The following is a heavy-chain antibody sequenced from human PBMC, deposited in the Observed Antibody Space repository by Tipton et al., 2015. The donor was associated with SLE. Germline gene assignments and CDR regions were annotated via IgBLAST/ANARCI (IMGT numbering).Heavy chain of an antibody. CDR1: GGSISRYY. Sequence: TLSLTCTVSGGSISRYYWSWIRQPPGKGLEWIGYIYYSGSTNYNPSLKSRVTISVDTSKNQFSLKLSSVTAADTAVYYCARLLLGLDWYFDLWGRGTLVTVSS. CDR2: IYYSGST. D-gene: IGHD3-16*01. CDR3: ARLLLGLDWYFDL. J-gene: IGHJ2*01. V-gene: IGHV4-59*12.